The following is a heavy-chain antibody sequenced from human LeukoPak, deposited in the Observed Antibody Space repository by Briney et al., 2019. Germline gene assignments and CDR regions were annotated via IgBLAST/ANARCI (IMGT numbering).Heavy chain of an antibody. CDR1: GFTFSSYS. D-gene: IGHD5-24*01. Sequence: PGGSLRLSCAASGFTFSSYSMNWVRQAPGKGLEWVSSISSSSSYIYYADSVKGRFTISRDNAKNSLYLQMNSLRAEDTAVYYCAKDKGWLQFYFDYWGQGTLVTVSS. J-gene: IGHJ4*02. CDR3: AKDKGWLQFYFDY. V-gene: IGHV3-21*04. CDR2: ISSSSSYI.